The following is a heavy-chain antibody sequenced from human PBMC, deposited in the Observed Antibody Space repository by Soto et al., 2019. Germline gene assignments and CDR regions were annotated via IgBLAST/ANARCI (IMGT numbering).Heavy chain of an antibody. D-gene: IGHD3-22*01. J-gene: IGHJ3*02. CDR2: ISYDGSNK. CDR1: GFTFSSYA. Sequence: QVQLVESGGGVVQPGRSLRLSCAASGFTFSSYAMHWVRQAPGKGLEWVAVISYDGSNKYYADSVKGRFTISRDNSKNTLYLQMNSLRAEDTAVYYCERDIWDSSGYYYASDAFDIWGQGTMVTVSS. CDR3: ERDIWDSSGYYYASDAFDI. V-gene: IGHV3-30-3*01.